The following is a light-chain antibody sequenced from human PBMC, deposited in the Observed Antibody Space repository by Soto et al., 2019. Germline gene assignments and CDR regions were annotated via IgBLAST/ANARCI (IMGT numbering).Light chain of an antibody. CDR3: QQSYSTPYT. J-gene: IGKJ2*01. V-gene: IGKV1-39*01. CDR1: QNISSY. CDR2: AAS. Sequence: DIQMTQSPSSLSASVGDRVTITCRASQNISSYLNWYQQKPGKAPKLLIYAASSLQSGVPSRFSGSGSGTYFTLTISSLQPEDFATYYCQQSYSTPYTFGQGTKLEIK.